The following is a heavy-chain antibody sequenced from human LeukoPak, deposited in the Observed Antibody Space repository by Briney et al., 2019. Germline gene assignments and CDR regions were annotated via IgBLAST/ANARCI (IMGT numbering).Heavy chain of an antibody. CDR3: ARGPYSRFLEWLFSGFYAFDI. Sequence: PSETLSLTCAVYGGSFSGYYWSWIRHPPGTGLERNGEINHCGSTNYNPSLKSRVNISVDTSKNQFSLKLSSVTAADTAVYYCARGPYSRFLEWLFSGFYAFDIWGQGTMVTVSS. J-gene: IGHJ3*02. D-gene: IGHD3-3*01. CDR2: INHCGST. CDR1: GGSFSGYY. V-gene: IGHV4-34*01.